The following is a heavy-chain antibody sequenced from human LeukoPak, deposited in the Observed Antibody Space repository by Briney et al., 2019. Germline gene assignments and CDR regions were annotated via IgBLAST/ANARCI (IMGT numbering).Heavy chain of an antibody. CDR3: ARDLSPVVRASPMGY. CDR1: GFTFTNYG. D-gene: IGHD3-10*01. Sequence: GGPLRLSCAASGFTFTNYGMHWVRQAPGKGLEWVALITYDGYYKYYSDSVKGRFTISSDTSKNTLYLQMNSLRAEDTAVYYCARDLSPVVRASPMGYWGQGTPVTASS. V-gene: IGHV3-30*03. J-gene: IGHJ4*02. CDR2: ITYDGYYK.